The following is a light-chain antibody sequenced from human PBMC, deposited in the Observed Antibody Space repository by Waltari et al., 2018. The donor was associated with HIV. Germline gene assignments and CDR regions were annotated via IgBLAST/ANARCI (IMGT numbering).Light chain of an antibody. CDR1: SSTVGSDDL. CDR3: CSCPRSGIRYV. CDR2: EVT. Sequence: QSALTHPASVSGSPGQSITISCTGTSSTVGSDDLFSWYQQHPGEAPKLIIYEVTKRPSGVSNRFSGSKSGNTASLTISGLQAEDEADYYCCSCPRSGIRYVFGTGTKVTVL. V-gene: IGLV2-23*02. J-gene: IGLJ1*01.